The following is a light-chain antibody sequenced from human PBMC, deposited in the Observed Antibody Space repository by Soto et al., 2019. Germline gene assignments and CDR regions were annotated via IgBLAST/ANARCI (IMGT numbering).Light chain of an antibody. CDR1: QSVLYSSNNHNY. J-gene: IGKJ3*01. V-gene: IGKV4-1*01. CDR2: WAS. Sequence: DIVMTQSPDSLAVSLGERATIYCKSSQSVLYSSNNHNYLAGYQQKAGQPPKLLIYWASTRQSGVPDRFSGSGSGTDFTLTISSLQAEDVAVYYCQQYYTTPFTFGPGTKVDIK. CDR3: QQYYTTPFT.